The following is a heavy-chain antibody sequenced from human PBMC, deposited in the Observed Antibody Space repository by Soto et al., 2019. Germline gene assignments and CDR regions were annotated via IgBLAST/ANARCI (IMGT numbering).Heavy chain of an antibody. CDR1: GFSLSNTG. V-gene: IGHV3-30*03. Sequence: PGGSLRLSCVASGFSLSNTGIHWVRQAPGKGLEWLAMISHNRTLKQYADPVKGRFTISRDNAKNSLYLQMNSLRAEDTAVYYCARDLNSNYGSCGMDVWGQGTTVTVSS. CDR2: ISHNRTLK. D-gene: IGHD4-4*01. CDR3: ARDLNSNYGSCGMDV. J-gene: IGHJ6*02.